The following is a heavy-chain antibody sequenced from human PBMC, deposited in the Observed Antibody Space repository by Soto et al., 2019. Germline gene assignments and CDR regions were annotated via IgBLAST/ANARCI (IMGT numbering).Heavy chain of an antibody. V-gene: IGHV5-51*01. CDR1: DYGFAVYW. D-gene: IGHD2-2*01. CDR2: IYPSDSDT. CDR3: ARQDGAASYYFDY. J-gene: IGHJ4*02. Sequence: PGESLKISCKGSDYGFAVYWIAWVRQMPGKGLEWMGIIYPSDSDTRYSPSFQGQVTISADKSISTAYLQWSSLKASDTAMYYCARQDGAASYYFDYWGQGTLVTVSS.